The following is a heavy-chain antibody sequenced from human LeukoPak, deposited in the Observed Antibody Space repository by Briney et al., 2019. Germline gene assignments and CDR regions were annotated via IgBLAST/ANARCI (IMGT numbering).Heavy chain of an antibody. J-gene: IGHJ4*02. CDR2: IKQDGSEK. Sequence: GGSLRLSCAASGFTSSSYWMSWVRQAPGKGLEWVANIKQDGSEKYYVDSVKGRFTISRDNAKNSLYLRMNSLRAEDTAVYYCARDRGSSGWYEFDSWGQGTLVTVSS. D-gene: IGHD6-19*01. CDR1: GFTSSSYW. CDR3: ARDRGSSGWYEFDS. V-gene: IGHV3-7*01.